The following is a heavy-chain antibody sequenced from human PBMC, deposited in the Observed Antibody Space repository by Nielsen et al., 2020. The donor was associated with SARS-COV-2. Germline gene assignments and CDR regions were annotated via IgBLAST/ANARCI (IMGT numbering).Heavy chain of an antibody. D-gene: IGHD3-16*01. Sequence: GESLKISCAASGFTFSSYAMSWVRQAPGKGLEWVANIKQDGSEKYYVDSVKGRFTISRDNAKNSLYLQMNSLRAEDTAVYYCARAYHNYYYAMDVWGQGTTVTVSS. CDR1: GFTFSSYA. J-gene: IGHJ6*02. CDR3: ARAYHNYYYAMDV. CDR2: IKQDGSEK. V-gene: IGHV3-7*04.